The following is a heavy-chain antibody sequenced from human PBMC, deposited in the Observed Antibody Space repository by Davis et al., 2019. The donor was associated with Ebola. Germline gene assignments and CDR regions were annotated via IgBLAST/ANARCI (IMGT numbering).Heavy chain of an antibody. Sequence: GESLKISCAASGFTFSDYYMSWIRQAPGKGLEWVANIKQDGSEKYYVDSVKGRFTISRDNAKRSLYLQMNSLRAEDTAVYDCAVMPDDYWGQGTLVTVSS. V-gene: IGHV3-7*01. CDR3: AVMPDDY. D-gene: IGHD1-14*01. J-gene: IGHJ4*02. CDR2: IKQDGSEK. CDR1: GFTFSDYY.